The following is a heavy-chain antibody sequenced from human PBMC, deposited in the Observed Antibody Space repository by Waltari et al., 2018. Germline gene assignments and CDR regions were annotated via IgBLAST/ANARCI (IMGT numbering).Heavy chain of an antibody. Sequence: QVQLQESGPGLVKPSETLSLTCTVSGGSISSYYWSWIRQPPGKGLEWIGYIYYSGSTNHNPSLKSRVTISVDTSKNQFSLKLSSVTAADTAVYYCARGHYSSSTLDYWGQGTLVTVSS. J-gene: IGHJ4*02. CDR3: ARGHYSSSTLDY. V-gene: IGHV4-59*01. CDR1: GGSISSYY. CDR2: IYYSGST. D-gene: IGHD6-6*01.